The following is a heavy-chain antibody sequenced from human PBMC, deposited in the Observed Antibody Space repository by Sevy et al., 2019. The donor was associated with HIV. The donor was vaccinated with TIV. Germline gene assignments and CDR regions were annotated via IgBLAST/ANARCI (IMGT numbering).Heavy chain of an antibody. J-gene: IGHJ6*02. CDR2: ITTSGRYT. CDR1: GFTFSNFW. CDR3: AKGYCSGGSCPRDYYYYGMDA. V-gene: IGHV3-23*01. Sequence: GGSLRLSCAASGFTFSNFWMSWVRQAPGKGLEWVSSITTSGRYTYSADSVEGRFTISRDNSQNTVYLQMNSLRVDDTAVYYCAKGYCSGGSCPRDYYYYGMDAWGQGTTVTVSS. D-gene: IGHD2-15*01.